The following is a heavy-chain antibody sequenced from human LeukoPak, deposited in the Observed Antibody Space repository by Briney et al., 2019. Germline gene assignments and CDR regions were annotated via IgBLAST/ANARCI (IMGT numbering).Heavy chain of an antibody. Sequence: ASVKVSCKACGYTFTGYYMHGVRQAPGQGLDGMGWINPNSGCTNYAQKFQGRVTMTTDTSTRTAYMELRSLRSDDTAVYCCVRDDQAFPLVGATDYWGQGTLVTVSS. CDR1: GYTFTGYY. D-gene: IGHD1-26*01. CDR2: INPNSGCT. V-gene: IGHV1-2*02. J-gene: IGHJ4*02. CDR3: VRDDQAFPLVGATDY.